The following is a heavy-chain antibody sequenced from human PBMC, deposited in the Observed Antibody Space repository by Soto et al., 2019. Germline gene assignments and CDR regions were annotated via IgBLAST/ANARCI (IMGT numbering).Heavy chain of an antibody. V-gene: IGHV1-3*05. J-gene: IGHJ4*02. Sequence: QVQLVQSGAEEKKPGASVKVSCKASGYTFTSYAMHWVRQAPGQRLEWMGWINAGNGNTKYSQKFQGRVTITRDTSASTDYMELSSLRSEDTAVYDCARGIAPYYFDYWGQGTLVTVSS. CDR2: INAGNGNT. CDR1: GYTFTSYA. CDR3: ARGIAPYYFDY. D-gene: IGHD6-13*01.